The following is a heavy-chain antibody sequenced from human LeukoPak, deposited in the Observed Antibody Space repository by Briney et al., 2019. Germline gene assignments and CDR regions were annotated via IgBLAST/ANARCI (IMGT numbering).Heavy chain of an antibody. Sequence: ASVTVSCKVSGYTLTELSMHWVRQAPGKGLEWMGGFDPEDGETIYAQKFQGRVTMTEDTSTDTAYMELSSLRSEDTAVYYCARGFGDCSSTSCYSYYYYYMDVWGKGTTVTVSS. CDR1: GYTLTELS. J-gene: IGHJ6*03. CDR2: FDPEDGET. CDR3: ARGFGDCSSTSCYSYYYYYMDV. D-gene: IGHD2-2*01. V-gene: IGHV1-24*01.